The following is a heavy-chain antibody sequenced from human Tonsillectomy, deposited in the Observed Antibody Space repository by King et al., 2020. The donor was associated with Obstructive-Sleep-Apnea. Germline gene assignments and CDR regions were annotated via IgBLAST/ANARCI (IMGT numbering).Heavy chain of an antibody. V-gene: IGHV4-4*07. CDR3: ARDIVVIPATMSVEVRYFDY. J-gene: IGHJ4*02. CDR1: GVSINSYY. CDR2: IYTSGST. Sequence: VQLQESGPGLVKPSETLSLTCTVSGVSINSYYLSWVRQPAGKGLEWIWRIYTSGSTNSNPSLKRRVTMSVDTSQNQFSLKLSSVTAADTAIYYCARDIVVIPATMSVEVRYFDYWGQGTLVTVSS. D-gene: IGHD2-2*01.